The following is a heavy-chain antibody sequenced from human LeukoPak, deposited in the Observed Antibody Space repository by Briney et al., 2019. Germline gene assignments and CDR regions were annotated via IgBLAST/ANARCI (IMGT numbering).Heavy chain of an antibody. CDR3: ATTDIVATMGFYYYYGMDV. D-gene: IGHD5-12*01. CDR1: GFTFSSYG. V-gene: IGHV3-30*03. J-gene: IGHJ6*02. CDR2: ISYDGSNK. Sequence: GGSLRLSCAASGFTFSSYGMHWVRQAPGKGLEWVAVISYDGSNKYYADSVKGRFTISRDNSKNTLYLQMNSLRAEDTAVYYCATTDIVATMGFYYYYGMDVWGQGTTVTVSS.